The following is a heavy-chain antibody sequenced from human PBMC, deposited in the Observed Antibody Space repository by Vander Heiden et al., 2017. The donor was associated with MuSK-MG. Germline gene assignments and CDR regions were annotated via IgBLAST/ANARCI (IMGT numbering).Heavy chain of an antibody. J-gene: IGHJ5*02. D-gene: IGHD3-10*01. CDR1: GFTFSASA. Sequence: EVQLVESGGGLVQPGGSLKLSCAASGFTFSASAVHWVRQASGKGLEWVGRIRNKANNYATAYSASVKGRFTLSRDVSGNTAYLQFNSLKTEDTAMYYCTTMDEVQHSLYAWGQGTLVTVSS. CDR2: IRNKANNYAT. CDR3: TTMDEVQHSLYA. V-gene: IGHV3-73*02.